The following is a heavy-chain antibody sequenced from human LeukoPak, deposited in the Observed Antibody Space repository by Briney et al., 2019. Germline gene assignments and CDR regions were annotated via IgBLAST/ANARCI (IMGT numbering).Heavy chain of an antibody. Sequence: RGSLRLSCAASALIFSSYWMSWVRQAPGKGLEWVANIKTDGSEKYYVDSVKGRFTISRDNANNSLYLQMNSLRAEDTAVYYCLRYCSGGVCPGWFDPWGQGTLVTVSS. D-gene: IGHD2-8*02. CDR1: ALIFSSYW. CDR3: LRYCSGGVCPGWFDP. CDR2: IKTDGSEK. J-gene: IGHJ5*02. V-gene: IGHV3-7*01.